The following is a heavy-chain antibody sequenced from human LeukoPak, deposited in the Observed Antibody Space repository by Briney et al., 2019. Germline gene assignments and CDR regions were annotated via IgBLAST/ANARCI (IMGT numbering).Heavy chain of an antibody. CDR1: GGSISSYY. Sequence: PSETLPLTCTVSGGSISSYYWSWIRQPPGKGLEWIGYIYYSGSTNYNPSLKSRVTISVDTSKNQFSLKLSSVTAADTAVYYCARRSGYDSLGYWGQGTLVTVSS. CDR2: IYYSGST. V-gene: IGHV4-59*01. D-gene: IGHD5-12*01. CDR3: ARRSGYDSLGY. J-gene: IGHJ4*02.